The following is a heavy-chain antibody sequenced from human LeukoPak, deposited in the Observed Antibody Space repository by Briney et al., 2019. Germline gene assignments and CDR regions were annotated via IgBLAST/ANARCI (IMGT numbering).Heavy chain of an antibody. CDR1: GFTFSSYG. CDR3: ARDPVGTAMEYYYYYMDV. CDR2: ISSSSYI. Sequence: PGGSLRLSCAASGFTFSSYGMHWVRQAPGKGLEWVSSISSSSYIYYADSVKGRFTISRDNAKNSLYLQMNSLRAEDTAVYYCARDPVGTAMEYYYYYMDVWGKGTTATVSS. J-gene: IGHJ6*03. V-gene: IGHV3-21*01. D-gene: IGHD5-18*01.